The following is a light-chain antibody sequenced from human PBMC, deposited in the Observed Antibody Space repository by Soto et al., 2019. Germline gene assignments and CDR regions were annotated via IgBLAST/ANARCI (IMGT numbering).Light chain of an antibody. V-gene: IGKV1-27*01. CDR2: AAS. CDR3: QEYYSPPFT. J-gene: IGKJ3*01. Sequence: DIQMTQSPSSLSASVGDRVTITCRASQGISSSLAWYQHKPGKVPELLIYAASTLHSGVPSRFSGSGSGTDFTLTISSLQPEDVATYYCQEYYSPPFTFGPXXXVNF. CDR1: QGISSS.